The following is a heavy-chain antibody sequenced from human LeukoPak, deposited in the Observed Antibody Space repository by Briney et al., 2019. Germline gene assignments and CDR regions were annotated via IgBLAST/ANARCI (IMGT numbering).Heavy chain of an antibody. Sequence: SGGSLRLSCAASGFTFSSYGMHWVRQAPGKGLEWVAVISYDGSNKYYADSVKGRFTISRDNSKNTLYLQMNSLRAEDTAVYYCARGTYYYDSSGPPDWWGQGTLVTVSS. D-gene: IGHD3-22*01. CDR1: GFTFSSYG. CDR2: ISYDGSNK. V-gene: IGHV3-30*03. J-gene: IGHJ4*02. CDR3: ARGTYYYDSSGPPDW.